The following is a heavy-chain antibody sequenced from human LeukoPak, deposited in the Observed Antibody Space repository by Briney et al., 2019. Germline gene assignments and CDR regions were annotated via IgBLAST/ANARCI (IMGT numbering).Heavy chain of an antibody. CDR2: IRNVGNDK. CDR3: ARGIVGATISMDV. V-gene: IGHV3-30*02. D-gene: IGHD1-26*01. CDR1: GFTFDCCG. Sequence: PGGSLRLSCAASGFTFDCCGMHWVRQAPGKGLEWVAFIRNVGNDKYYADSVKGRFFISRDNSKNTLSLQMNSLRVEDTAVYYCARGIVGATISMDVWGKGTTVTISS. J-gene: IGHJ6*03.